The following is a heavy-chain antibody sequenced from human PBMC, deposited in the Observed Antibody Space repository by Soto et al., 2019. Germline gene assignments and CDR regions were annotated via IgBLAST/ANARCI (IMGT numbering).Heavy chain of an antibody. Sequence: EVQLVESGGGLVQPGGSLRLSCAASGFTVSSNYMSWVRQAPGKGLEWVPVIYSGGSTYYADSVKGRFTISRDNSKNTLYLQMNSLRAEDTAVYYCARVGYSGYDADWYFDLWGRGTLVTVSS. CDR1: GFTVSSNY. CDR2: IYSGGST. D-gene: IGHD5-12*01. J-gene: IGHJ2*01. CDR3: ARVGYSGYDADWYFDL. V-gene: IGHV3-66*01.